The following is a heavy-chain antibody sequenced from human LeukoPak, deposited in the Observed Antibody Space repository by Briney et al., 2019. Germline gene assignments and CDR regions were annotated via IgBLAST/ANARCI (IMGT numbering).Heavy chain of an antibody. Sequence: GGSLRLSGAASGFTFSSYWMHWVRQAPGKGLVWVSRINSDGSSTTYADSVKGRFTISRDNAKNTLYLQMNSLRAEDTAVYYCARGAPSGSYYYWGQGTLVTVSS. V-gene: IGHV3-74*01. J-gene: IGHJ4*02. CDR3: ARGAPSGSYYY. CDR2: INSDGSST. CDR1: GFTFSSYW. D-gene: IGHD1-26*01.